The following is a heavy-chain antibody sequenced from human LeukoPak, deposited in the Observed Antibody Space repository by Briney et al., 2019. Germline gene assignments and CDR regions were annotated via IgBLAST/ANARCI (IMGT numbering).Heavy chain of an antibody. Sequence: PGGSLKLSGAASGFTFSDYYMSWIRQAPGKGLEWVSYISSTSSYTNYADSVKGRFTISRDNAKNSLHLQMNSLRAEDTAVYYCARSYGWLPGGMWGNGTMVPVSS. CDR2: ISSTSSYT. D-gene: IGHD5-12*01. J-gene: IGHJ6*04. CDR3: ARSYGWLPGGM. CDR1: GFTFSDYY. V-gene: IGHV3-11*03.